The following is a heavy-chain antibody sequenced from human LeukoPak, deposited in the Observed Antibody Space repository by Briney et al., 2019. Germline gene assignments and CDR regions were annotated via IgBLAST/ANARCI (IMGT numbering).Heavy chain of an antibody. J-gene: IGHJ4*02. CDR3: ARGGMATIWDY. CDR1: GGSISGYY. D-gene: IGHD5-24*01. V-gene: IGHV4-59*01. CDR2: IYYSGNT. Sequence: PSETLSLTCTVSGGSISGYYWSWIRQPPGKGLEWIGYIYYSGNTNYNPSLKSRVTISVDTSKNQFSLKLSSVTAADTAVYYCARGGMATIWDYWGQGTLVTVSS.